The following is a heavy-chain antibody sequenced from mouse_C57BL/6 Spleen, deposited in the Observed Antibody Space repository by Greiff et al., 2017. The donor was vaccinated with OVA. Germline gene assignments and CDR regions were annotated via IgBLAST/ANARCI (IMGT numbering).Heavy chain of an antibody. CDR2: ISSGGSYT. D-gene: IGHD2-5*01. CDR1: GFTFSRYG. J-gene: IGHJ3*01. V-gene: IGHV5-6*01. Sequence: EVKVVESGGDLVKPGGSLKLSCAASGFTFSRYGMSLVRQTPDKRLEWVAPISSGGSYTYYPDSVKGRFTISRDNAKNTLYLQMSSLKSEDTAMYYCARPHYSNYVAYWGQGTLVTVSA. CDR3: ARPHYSNYVAY.